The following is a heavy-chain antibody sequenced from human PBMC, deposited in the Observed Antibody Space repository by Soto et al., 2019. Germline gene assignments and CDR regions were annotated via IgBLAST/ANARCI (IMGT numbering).Heavy chain of an antibody. Sequence: QVQLQESGPGLVKPSQTLSLTCTVSGGSISSGDYYWSWIRQPPGKGLEWIGYIYYSGSTYYNPSLQSRVTXXGXTXXNQFALKLSSVTAADTAVYYCASFPYYYGSGFFDYWGQGTLVTVSS. D-gene: IGHD3-10*01. J-gene: IGHJ4*02. V-gene: IGHV4-30-4*01. CDR2: IYYSGST. CDR3: ASFPYYYGSGFFDY. CDR1: GGSISSGDYY.